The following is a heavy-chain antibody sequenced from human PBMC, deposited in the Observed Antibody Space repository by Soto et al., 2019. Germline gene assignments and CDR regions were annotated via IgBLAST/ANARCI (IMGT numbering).Heavy chain of an antibody. J-gene: IGHJ6*02. V-gene: IGHV3-11*01. D-gene: IGHD3-22*01. CDR3: ATDPDSSGYYGMDV. Sequence: PGGSLRLSCAASGFTFSDYYMTWIRQAPGKGLEWVSSITSRGTIYYADSVKGRFTISRDNAKKSLFLQLNSLRAEDTAVYYCATDPDSSGYYGMDVWGQGTTVTVSS. CDR1: GFTFSDYY. CDR2: ITSRGTI.